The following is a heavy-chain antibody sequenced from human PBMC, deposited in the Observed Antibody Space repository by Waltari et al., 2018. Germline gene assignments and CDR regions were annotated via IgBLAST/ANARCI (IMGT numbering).Heavy chain of an antibody. J-gene: IGHJ1*01. D-gene: IGHD2-2*01. CDR2: INHSGSTNMGAT. CDR1: GGSFSGYY. Sequence: QVQLQQWGAGLLKPSETLSLTCAVYGGSFSGYYWSWIRQPPGTGLEWIGEINHSGSTNMGATNSNPPLKSRVTISVDTSKNQFSLKLSSVTAADTAVYYCARGRRGPRCSSTSCPPRFAEYFQHWGQGTLVTVSS. V-gene: IGHV4-34*01. CDR3: ARGRRGPRCSSTSCPPRFAEYFQH.